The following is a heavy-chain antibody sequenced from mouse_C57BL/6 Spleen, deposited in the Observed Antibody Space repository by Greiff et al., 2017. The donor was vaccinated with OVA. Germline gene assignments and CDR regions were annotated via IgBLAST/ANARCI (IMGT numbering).Heavy chain of an antibody. V-gene: IGHV1-54*01. D-gene: IGHD2-4*01. J-gene: IGHJ3*01. Sequence: QVQLQQSGAELVRPGTSVKVSCKASGYAFTNYLIEWVKQRPGQGLEWIGVINPGSGGTNYTEKFKGKATLTADKSSSTAYMQLSSLTSEDSAVYFCARSGDYDPAWFAYWGQGTLVTVSA. CDR2: INPGSGGT. CDR3: ARSGDYDPAWFAY. CDR1: GYAFTNYL.